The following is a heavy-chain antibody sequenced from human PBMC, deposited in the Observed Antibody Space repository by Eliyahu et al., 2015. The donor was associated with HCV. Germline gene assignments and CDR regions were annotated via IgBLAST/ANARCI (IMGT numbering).Heavy chain of an antibody. V-gene: IGHV3-30*18. CDR3: AKAFLAPDSYGPNFDY. J-gene: IGHJ4*02. CDR2: ISYDGSNK. D-gene: IGHD5-18*01. Sequence: QVQLVESGGGVVQPGXSLRLSCAASGFTXXXYGMHWVRQAPGKGLEWVAVISYDGSNKYYADSVKGRFTISRDNSKNTLYLQMNSLRAEDTAVYYCAKAFLAPDSYGPNFDYWGQGTLVTVSS. CDR1: GFTXXXYG.